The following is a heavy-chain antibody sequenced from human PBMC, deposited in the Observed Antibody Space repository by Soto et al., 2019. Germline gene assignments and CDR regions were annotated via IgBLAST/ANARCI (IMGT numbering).Heavy chain of an antibody. J-gene: IGHJ6*02. CDR2: ISAYNGNT. V-gene: IGHV1-18*01. D-gene: IGHD6-13*01. CDR1: GYTFTSYG. Sequence: GASVKVSCKASGYTFTSYGISWVRQAPGQGLEWMGWISAYNGNTNYAQKFQGRVTITADESTSIVFMEMSSLRFEDTAVYYCARSRAAAPPRVGMDVWGQGTTVTVSS. CDR3: ARSRAAAPPRVGMDV.